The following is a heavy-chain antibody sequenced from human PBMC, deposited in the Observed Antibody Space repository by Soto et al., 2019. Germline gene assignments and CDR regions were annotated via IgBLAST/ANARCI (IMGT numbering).Heavy chain of an antibody. J-gene: IGHJ5*02. CDR3: ARQGGYCSSTSCHNWFDP. CDR1: GFTFSNAWIN. CDR2: IYYSGST. D-gene: IGHD2-2*03. V-gene: IGHV4-39*01. Sequence: GSLRLSCAASGFTFSNAWINWVRQTPGRGLEWIGSIYYSGSTYYNPSLKSRVTISVDTSKNQFSLKLSSVTAADTAVYYCARQGGYCSSTSCHNWFDPWGQGTLVTVSS.